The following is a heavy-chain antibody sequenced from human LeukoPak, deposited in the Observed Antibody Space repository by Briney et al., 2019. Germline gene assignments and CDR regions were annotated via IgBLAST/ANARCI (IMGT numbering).Heavy chain of an antibody. Sequence: ASGKVSCKVAGYTLTELSMHWVRQAPGKGLEWMGGFDPEDGETIYAQKFQGRVTMTEDTSTETAYMELSSLRSQDTAVYYCATDLLDSYALGAFDIRGQGTMVTVSS. V-gene: IGHV1-24*01. J-gene: IGHJ3*02. CDR2: FDPEDGET. CDR3: ATDLLDSYALGAFDI. CDR1: GYTLTELS. D-gene: IGHD5-24*01.